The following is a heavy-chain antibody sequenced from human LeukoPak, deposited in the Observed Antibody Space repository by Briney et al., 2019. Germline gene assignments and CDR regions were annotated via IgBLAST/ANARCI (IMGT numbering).Heavy chain of an antibody. CDR1: GFTFSGSD. CDR3: TRHNYDRSGYGAFDI. V-gene: IGHV3-73*01. CDR2: IRSKTNNYAT. Sequence: GGSLRLSCAASGFTFSGSDIHWVRQASGKGLEWVGHIRSKTNNYATADAASVEGRFTFSRDDSKNTAYIQMNSLKTEDTAVYYCTRHNYDRSGYGAFDIWGQGTVVTVSS. J-gene: IGHJ3*02. D-gene: IGHD3-22*01.